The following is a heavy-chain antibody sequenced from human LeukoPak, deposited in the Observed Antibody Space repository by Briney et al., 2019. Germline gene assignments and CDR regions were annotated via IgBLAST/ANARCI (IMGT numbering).Heavy chain of an antibody. CDR2: IKQDGSER. V-gene: IGHV3-7*01. D-gene: IGHD3-10*01. Sequence: PGGSLRLSCAASGFTFSSYAMSWVRQAPGKGLEWVANIKQDGSERYYVDSVKGRFTISRDNAKNSLDLQMNSLRVEDTAVYYCARTYHGSGLRYFDLWGRGTLVTVSS. CDR3: ARTYHGSGLRYFDL. J-gene: IGHJ2*01. CDR1: GFTFSSYA.